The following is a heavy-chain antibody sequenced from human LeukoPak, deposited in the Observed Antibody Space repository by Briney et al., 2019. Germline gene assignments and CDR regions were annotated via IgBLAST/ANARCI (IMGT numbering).Heavy chain of an antibody. CDR2: IDHTGST. D-gene: IGHD6-13*01. Sequence: SETLSLTCSVSDDSISIYYWSWIRQPPGKGLEWIGYIDHTGSTNNNPSLNSRVTISRDTSKNHFSLELSSVTAADTAVYFCARGRVSSSSWHSTYYYYFYMDVWGKGTTVTVSS. CDR1: DDSISIYY. CDR3: ARGRVSSSSWHSTYYYYFYMDV. V-gene: IGHV4-59*01. J-gene: IGHJ6*03.